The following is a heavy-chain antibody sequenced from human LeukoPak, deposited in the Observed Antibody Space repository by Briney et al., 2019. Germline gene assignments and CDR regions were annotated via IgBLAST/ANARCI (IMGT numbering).Heavy chain of an antibody. J-gene: IGHJ5*02. V-gene: IGHV1-8*03. D-gene: IGHD3-22*01. Sequence: ASVKVSCKASGYTFTSYDINWVRQATGQGLEWMGWMNPNSGNTGYAQKFQGRVTITRDTSISTAYMELSSLRSEDTAVYYCARGYYYDTSDYYRNNWFDPWGQGTLVTVSS. CDR3: ARGYYYDTSDYYRNNWFDP. CDR1: GYTFTSYD. CDR2: MNPNSGNT.